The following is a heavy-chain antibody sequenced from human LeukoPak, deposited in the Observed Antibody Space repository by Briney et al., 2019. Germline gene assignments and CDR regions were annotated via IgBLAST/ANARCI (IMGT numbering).Heavy chain of an antibody. J-gene: IGHJ4*02. D-gene: IGHD6-25*01. Sequence: GGSLRLSCAASGFDFSGYAMSWVRQAPGQGLEWVSGLSGGGTSTYYADSVKGRFTISRDNSKNTLYLQMNSLRADDTAVYYCAKMLDSIAAALDSWGQGTLVTVSS. CDR2: LSGGGTST. CDR3: AKMLDSIAAALDS. V-gene: IGHV3-23*01. CDR1: GFDFSGYA.